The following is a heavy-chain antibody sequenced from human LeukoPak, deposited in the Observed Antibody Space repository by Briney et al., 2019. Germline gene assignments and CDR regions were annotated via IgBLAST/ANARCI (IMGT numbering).Heavy chain of an antibody. CDR1: GFPFNNYA. V-gene: IGHV3-23*01. D-gene: IGHD3-3*01. J-gene: IGHJ4*02. CDR3: AKRSGGTFGFFDS. Sequence: GASLLLSGAASGFPFNNYAMSWVRRAPGKGLEWVSAISYSGDTTHYADTVTGRFTIFSDNSKNTLFVQMNSLRAEDTAIYYCAKRSGGTFGFFDSWGRGTLVTVSS. CDR2: ISYSGDTT.